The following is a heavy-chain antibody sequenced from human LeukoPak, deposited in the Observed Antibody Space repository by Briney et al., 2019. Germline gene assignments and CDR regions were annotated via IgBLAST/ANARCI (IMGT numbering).Heavy chain of an antibody. J-gene: IGHJ4*02. V-gene: IGHV3-48*03. CDR3: ARVRTTDTLTGYKQELDY. D-gene: IGHD3-9*01. CDR1: GFTFSDYE. CDR2: ISAGGGVI. Sequence: GGSLRLSCAASGFTFSDYEMNWVRQAPEKGLEWVSYISAGGGVIFYADSVKGRFSITRDNANSSLFLQMNSLRAEDTAVYYCARVRTTDTLTGYKQELDYWGRGTLVTVSS.